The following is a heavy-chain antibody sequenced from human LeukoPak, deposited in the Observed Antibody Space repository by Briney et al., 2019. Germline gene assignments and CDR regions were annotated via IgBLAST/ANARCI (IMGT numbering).Heavy chain of an antibody. CDR3: ARGLYGGGLSYKGTDF. V-gene: IGHV4-31*03. J-gene: IGHJ4*02. CDR2: IYYSGST. Sequence: SETLSLTCTVSGGSISSGGDYWTWIRQHPGKGLEWIGYIYYSGSTYYNPSLRSRVTMSVDTSENQFSLKLSSVTASDTGVYFCARGLYGGGLSYKGTDFWGQGTLVTVSS. CDR1: GGSISSGGDY. D-gene: IGHD4-23*01.